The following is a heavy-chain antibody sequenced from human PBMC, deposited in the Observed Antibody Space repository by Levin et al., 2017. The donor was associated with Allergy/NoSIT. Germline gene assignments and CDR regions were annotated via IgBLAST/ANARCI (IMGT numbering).Heavy chain of an antibody. D-gene: IGHD3-16*01. J-gene: IGHJ3*02. CDR3: ARKGGPRRNAFDI. V-gene: IGHV4-34*01. Sequence: SETLSLTCAVYGGSFSGYYWSWIRQPPGKGMEWIGEINHSGSTNYNPSLKSRVTISVDTSKNQFSLKLSSVTAADTAVYYCARKGGPRRNAFDIWGQGTMVTVSS. CDR1: GGSFSGYY. CDR2: INHSGST.